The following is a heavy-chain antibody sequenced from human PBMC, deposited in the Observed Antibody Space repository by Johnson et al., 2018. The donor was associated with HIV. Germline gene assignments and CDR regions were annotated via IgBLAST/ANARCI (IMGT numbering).Heavy chain of an antibody. J-gene: IGHJ3*02. Sequence: VQLVESGGGLVQPGGSLRLSCAASGFTFSNYWMSWVRQAPGKGLEWVANIKQDGSEKYYVDSLKGRFTISRDNAKNSLYLQMNSLRAEDTAVYYCARSPEGDAFDIWGRGTRVTVSS. CDR2: IKQDGSEK. CDR1: GFTFSNYW. V-gene: IGHV3-7*03. CDR3: ARSPEGDAFDI.